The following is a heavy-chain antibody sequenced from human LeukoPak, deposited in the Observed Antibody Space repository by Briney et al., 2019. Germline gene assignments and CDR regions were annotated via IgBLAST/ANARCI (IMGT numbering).Heavy chain of an antibody. CDR2: IKSKTDGGTT. CDR3: TTDSSYRITMVRGVIIKMKDLDY. J-gene: IGHJ4*02. Sequence: GGSLRLSCAASGFTFSNAWTSWVRQAPGKGLEWVGRIKSKTDGGTTDYAAPVKGRFTISRDDSKNTLYLQMNSLKTEDTAVYYCTTDSSYRITMVRGVIIKMKDLDYWGQGTLVTVSS. D-gene: IGHD3-10*01. CDR1: GFTFSNAW. V-gene: IGHV3-15*01.